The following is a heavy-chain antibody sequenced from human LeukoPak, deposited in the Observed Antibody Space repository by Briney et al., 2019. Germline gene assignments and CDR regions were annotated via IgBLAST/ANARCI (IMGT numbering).Heavy chain of an antibody. Sequence: PGGSLRLSCAASGFTFSSYEMNWVRQAPGKGLEWVSYISSSGSTIYYADSVKGRFTISRDNAKNSLYLQMNSPRAEDTAVYYCARETIAAAGTYYMDVWGKGTTVTVSS. CDR3: ARETIAAAGTYYMDV. CDR2: ISSSGSTI. D-gene: IGHD6-13*01. CDR1: GFTFSSYE. J-gene: IGHJ6*03. V-gene: IGHV3-48*03.